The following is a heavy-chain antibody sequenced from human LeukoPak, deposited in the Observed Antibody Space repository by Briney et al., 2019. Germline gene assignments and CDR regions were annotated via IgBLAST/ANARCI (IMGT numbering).Heavy chain of an antibody. CDR1: GGSFGTDY. CDR2: INLSGGT. J-gene: IGHJ4*02. D-gene: IGHD7-27*01. CDR3: MRGPGD. V-gene: IGHV4-34*01. Sequence: SETLSLTCGVYGGSFGTDYWSWIRQPPGKGLEWIGEINLSGGTNYNPSLKSRVLISIDTSKNQFSLKLSSVTAADTALYSCMRGPGDWGQGTLVTVSS.